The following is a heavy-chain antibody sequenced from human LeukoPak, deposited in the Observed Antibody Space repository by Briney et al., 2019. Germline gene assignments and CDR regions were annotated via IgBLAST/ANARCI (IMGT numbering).Heavy chain of an antibody. V-gene: IGHV4-34*01. Sequence: SETLSLTCAAHGGSFSGYFSNWICQPPGKGLEWIGEINHSGSTNYNPSLKSRVTISVDTSKNQFSLKLSSVTAADTAVYYCARGPNSSSFGTYYYYYYVGVWGKGTTVTVSS. J-gene: IGHJ6*03. CDR1: GGSFSGYF. CDR2: INHSGST. CDR3: ARGPNSSSFGTYYYYYYVGV. D-gene: IGHD6-6*01.